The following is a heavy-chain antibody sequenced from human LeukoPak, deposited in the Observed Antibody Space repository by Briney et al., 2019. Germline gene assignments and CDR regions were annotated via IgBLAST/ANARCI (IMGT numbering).Heavy chain of an antibody. CDR1: GYTFTSYG. CDR3: ARGPQTTVTTPYYYYGMDV. J-gene: IGHJ6*02. V-gene: IGHV1-18*01. D-gene: IGHD4-11*01. CDR2: ISACNGNT. Sequence: ASVKVSCKASGYTFTSYGISWVRQAPGQGLEWMGWISACNGNTNYAQKLQGRVTMTTDTSTSTAYMELRSLRSDDTAVYYCARGPQTTVTTPYYYYGMDVWGQGTTVTVSS.